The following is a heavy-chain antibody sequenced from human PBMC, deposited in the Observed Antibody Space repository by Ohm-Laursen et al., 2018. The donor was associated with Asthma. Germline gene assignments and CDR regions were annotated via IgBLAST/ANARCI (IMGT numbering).Heavy chain of an antibody. Sequence: SSVKVSCKASGGTFSSYAISWVRQAPGQGLEWMGGIIPIFGTANYAQKFQGRVTITADESTSTAYMELSSLRSEDTAVHYCARDPSKLLPLDYWGQGTLVTVSS. CDR1: GGTFSSYA. CDR2: IIPIFGTA. CDR3: ARDPSKLLPLDY. D-gene: IGHD2-15*01. V-gene: IGHV1-69*01. J-gene: IGHJ4*02.